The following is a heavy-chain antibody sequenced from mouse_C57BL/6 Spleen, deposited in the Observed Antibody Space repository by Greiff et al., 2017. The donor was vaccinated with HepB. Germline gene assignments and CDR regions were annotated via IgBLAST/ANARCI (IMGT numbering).Heavy chain of an antibody. D-gene: IGHD1-2*01. Sequence: ESGPGLVKPSQSLSLTCSVTGYSITSGYYWNWIRQFPGNKLEWMGYISYDGSNNYNPSLNNRISITRDTSKNQFFLKLNSVTTEDTATYDCARGGTSTASGFAYWGQGTLVTVSA. CDR3: ARGGTSTASGFAY. V-gene: IGHV3-6*01. CDR1: GYSITSGYY. CDR2: ISYDGSN. J-gene: IGHJ3*01.